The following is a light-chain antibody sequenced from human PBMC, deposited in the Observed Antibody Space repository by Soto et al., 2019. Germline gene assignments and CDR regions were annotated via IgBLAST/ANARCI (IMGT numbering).Light chain of an antibody. Sequence: DIQMTQSPSSLSASIGDRVTITCQASQDISHFLNWFQQKPGKAPKLLIYDASNLETGVPSRFSGSGSGTDFTFTISSLQPDDFATYYCQQYNSYSRTFGQGTKVETK. J-gene: IGKJ1*01. CDR2: DAS. V-gene: IGKV1-33*01. CDR3: QQYNSYSRT. CDR1: QDISHF.